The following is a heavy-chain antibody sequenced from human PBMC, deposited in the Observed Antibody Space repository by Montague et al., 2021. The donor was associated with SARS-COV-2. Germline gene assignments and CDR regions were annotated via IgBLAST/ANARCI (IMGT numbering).Heavy chain of an antibody. Sequence: SETLSLTCTVSISSSRYYWDWIRQPPLKWLEWIGSIYHSWSTYYXPSLKIRFTISVDTSKNQFSLKLSSVTAADTAVYYCARDCYDYGSGSYQRWFDPWGQGTLVTVSS. CDR2: IYHSWST. D-gene: IGHD3-10*01. CDR3: ARDCYDYGSGSYQRWFDP. CDR1: ISSSRYY. J-gene: IGHJ5*02. V-gene: IGHV4-39*07.